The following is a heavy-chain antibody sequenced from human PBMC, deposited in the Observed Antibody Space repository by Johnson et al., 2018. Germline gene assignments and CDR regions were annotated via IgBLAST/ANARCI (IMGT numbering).Heavy chain of an antibody. Sequence: VQLVESVGGLVQPGRSXRLSCAASGFTFDDYAMHWVRQAPGKGLEWVSGISWNSGTIAYADSGKGRFTISRDNAKNSLYLQMNSLRAEETALYYCAKDKVTGGTYSEPRGSYYYYYYMDVWGKWTTVTVSS. D-gene: IGHD1-26*01. V-gene: IGHV3-9*01. CDR2: ISWNSGTI. J-gene: IGHJ6*03. CDR1: GFTFDDYA. CDR3: AKDKVTGGTYSEPRGSYYYYYYMDV.